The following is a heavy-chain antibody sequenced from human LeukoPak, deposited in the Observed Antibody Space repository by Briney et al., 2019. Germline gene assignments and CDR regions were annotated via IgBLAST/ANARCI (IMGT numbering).Heavy chain of an antibody. CDR1: GFIVTNNY. V-gene: IGHV3-66*01. CDR2: VYSGGST. Sequence: GGSLRLSCTASGFIVTNNYINWVRQAPGKGLEWVSLVYSGGSTYYADSVKGRFTISRDNSKNTLYLQMNSLRAEDTAVYYCARDRRYYGSGSYYNGVYYYMDVWGKGTTVTVSS. D-gene: IGHD3-10*01. J-gene: IGHJ6*03. CDR3: ARDRRYYGSGSYYNGVYYYMDV.